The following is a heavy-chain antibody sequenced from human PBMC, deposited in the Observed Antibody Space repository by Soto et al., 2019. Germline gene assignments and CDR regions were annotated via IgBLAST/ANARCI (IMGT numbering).Heavy chain of an antibody. V-gene: IGHV1-2*06. CDR3: ARLSSITFIVN. CDR1: GYTFADYS. D-gene: IGHD3-10*01. J-gene: IGHJ4*02. CDR2: IDPSTGTS. Sequence: QVRLVQSGAEVKSPGTSVKVSCQTSGYTFADYSIHWVRQAPGQGLEYLVHIDPSTGTSDSAQTLQGRISMTTDASTSTGYMELNNLRSADTAVYYCARLSSITFIVNWGQGTLVTVSS.